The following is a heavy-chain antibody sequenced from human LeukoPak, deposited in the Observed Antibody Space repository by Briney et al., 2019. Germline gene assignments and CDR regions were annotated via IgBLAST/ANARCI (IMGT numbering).Heavy chain of an antibody. D-gene: IGHD3-10*01. CDR1: GGSISSYY. CDR2: IYYSGST. CDR3: ARVWAVDRRAFGELLFDY. Sequence: SETLSHTCTVSGGSISSYYWSWIRQPPGKGLEWIGYIYYSGSTNYNPSLKSRVTISVDTSKNQFSLKLSSVTAADTAVYYCARVWAVDRRAFGELLFDYWGQGTLVTVSS. J-gene: IGHJ4*02. V-gene: IGHV4-59*01.